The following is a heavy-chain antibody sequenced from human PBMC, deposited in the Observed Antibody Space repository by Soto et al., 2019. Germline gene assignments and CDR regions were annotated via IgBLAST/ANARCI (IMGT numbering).Heavy chain of an antibody. CDR3: ARVVDYYDPYYYYGMDV. CDR2: IYHSGST. J-gene: IGHJ6*02. D-gene: IGHD3-22*01. CDR1: GGSISSSNW. Sequence: SETLSLTCAVSGGSISSSNWWSWVRQPPGKGLEWIGEIYHSGSTNYNPSLKSRVTISVDKSKNQFSLKLSSVTAEDTAVYYCARVVDYYDPYYYYGMDVWGQGTTVTAP. V-gene: IGHV4-4*02.